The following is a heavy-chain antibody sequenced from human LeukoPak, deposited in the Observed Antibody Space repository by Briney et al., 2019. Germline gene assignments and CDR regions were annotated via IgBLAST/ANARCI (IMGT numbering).Heavy chain of an antibody. Sequence: PSEALSLTCGVSVGSLCSSNGWSWPRQRPGKGLEWNREICHSSNTNYNPSLKSRVTRSVDNSKNHFSLKLSSVTAADTAVYYCARGYCSGCSCYSGLFDYWGQGTLVTVSS. CDR2: ICHSSNT. CDR3: ARGYCSGCSCYSGLFDY. J-gene: IGHJ4*02. V-gene: IGHV4-4*02. CDR1: VGSLCSSNG. D-gene: IGHD2-15*01.